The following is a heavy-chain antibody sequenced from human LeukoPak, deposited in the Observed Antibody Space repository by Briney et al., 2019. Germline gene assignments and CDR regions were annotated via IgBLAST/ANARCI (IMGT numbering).Heavy chain of an antibody. V-gene: IGHV4-39*07. CDR1: GGPITSSSYY. Sequence: PSETLSLTCSVSGGPITSSSYYWGWIRQPPEKGLEWIGRIYTSGSTNYNPSLKSRVTISVDTSKNQFSLKLSSVTAADTAVYYCARAGGIAARNAFDIWGQGTMVTVSS. CDR2: IYTSGST. J-gene: IGHJ3*02. CDR3: ARAGGIAARNAFDI. D-gene: IGHD6-6*01.